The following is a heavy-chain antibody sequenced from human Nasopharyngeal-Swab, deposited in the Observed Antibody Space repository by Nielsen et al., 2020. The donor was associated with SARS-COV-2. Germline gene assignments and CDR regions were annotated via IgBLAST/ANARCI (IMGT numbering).Heavy chain of an antibody. CDR3: ARRPARPGIAVAGTH. CDR2: IYTSGST. CDR1: GSSISSSSYY. D-gene: IGHD6-19*01. Sequence: SETLSLTCTVSGSSISSSSYYWSWLRQPAGKGLEWIGRIYTSGSTNYNPSLKSRVTISVDTSKNQFSLKLSSVTAADTAVYYCARRPARPGIAVAGTHWGQGTLVTVSS. V-gene: IGHV4-61*02. J-gene: IGHJ4*02.